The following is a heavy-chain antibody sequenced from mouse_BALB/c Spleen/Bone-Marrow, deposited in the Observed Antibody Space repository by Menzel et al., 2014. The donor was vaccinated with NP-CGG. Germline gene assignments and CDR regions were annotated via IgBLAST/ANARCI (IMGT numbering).Heavy chain of an antibody. CDR1: GYTFTSYT. V-gene: IGHV1-4*01. CDR2: INPTSYYT. J-gene: IGHJ2*01. Sequence: QVQLKQPGAELARPGASVKMSCKTSGYTFTSYTIYWIKERPGQGLEWIGYINPTSYYTEYNQKFKDKATLPSDKSSSTSFMQLNSPTSEDSAVYYCAREGLGRGIRGQGTTLTGSS. CDR3: AREGLGRGI. D-gene: IGHD3-3*01.